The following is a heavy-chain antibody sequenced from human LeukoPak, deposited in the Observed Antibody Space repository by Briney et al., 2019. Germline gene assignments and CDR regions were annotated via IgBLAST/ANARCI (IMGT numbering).Heavy chain of an antibody. CDR2: IYTSGST. J-gene: IGHJ4*02. CDR3: ARDRGGGGYYDSSGYFDY. CDR1: GGSISSYY. Sequence: SETLSLTCTVSGGSISSYYWSWIRQPAGKGLEWIGRIYTSGSTNYNPSLKSRVTMSVDTSKNRFSLKLSSVTAADTAVYYCARDRGGGGYYDSSGYFDYWGQGTLVTVSS. V-gene: IGHV4-4*07. D-gene: IGHD3-22*01.